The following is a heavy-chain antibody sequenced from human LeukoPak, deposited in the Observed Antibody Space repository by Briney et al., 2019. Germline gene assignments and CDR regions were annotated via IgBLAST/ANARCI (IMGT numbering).Heavy chain of an antibody. V-gene: IGHV3-48*04. CDR3: ARGVRGWEKTGSYYFDY. Sequence: GGSLRLSCAASGFTFSSYSMNWVRQAPGKGLEWVSYISSSSSTIYYADSVKGRFTISRDNAKNSLYLQMNSLRAEDTAVYYCARGVRGWEKTGSYYFDYWGQGTLVTVSS. J-gene: IGHJ4*02. CDR1: GFTFSSYS. D-gene: IGHD6-19*01. CDR2: ISSSSSTI.